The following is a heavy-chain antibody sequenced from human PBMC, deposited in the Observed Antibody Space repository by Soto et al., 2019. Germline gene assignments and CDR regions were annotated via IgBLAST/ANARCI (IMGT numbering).Heavy chain of an antibody. D-gene: IGHD1-26*01. CDR2: MTPNSGQT. V-gene: IGHV1-8*01. J-gene: IGHJ4*01. CDR3: ARKKWATGDFDY. CDR1: GYTFTDYD. Sequence: QVQLVQSGAEVKKPGASVKVSCKASGYTFTDYDINWVRQASGQGLEWLGWMTPNSGQTGYAQKFQGRVTMTRDTSTSTAYVELTGLTYEDSAVYYCARKKWATGDFDYWGHGTLVTVSS.